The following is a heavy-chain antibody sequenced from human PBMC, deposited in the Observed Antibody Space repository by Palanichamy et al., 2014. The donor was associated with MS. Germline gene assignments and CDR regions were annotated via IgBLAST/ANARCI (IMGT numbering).Heavy chain of an antibody. Sequence: EVQLVESGGGLVQPGGSLRLSCVVSGFTFRDYWMSWVRQAPGKGLEWVANINKDGSEKHYVDSVRGRFTISRDNAKNSLYLQMSSLRVEDTAVYYCVRDNSGDGWNYWGQGTLVPVSS. D-gene: IGHD5-24*01. V-gene: IGHV3-7*03. CDR3: VRDNSGDGWNY. J-gene: IGHJ4*02. CDR2: INKDGSEK. CDR1: GFTFRDYW.